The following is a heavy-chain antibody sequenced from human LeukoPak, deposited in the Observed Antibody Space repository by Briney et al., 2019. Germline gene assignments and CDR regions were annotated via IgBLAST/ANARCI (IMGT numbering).Heavy chain of an antibody. D-gene: IGHD1-26*01. CDR2: INSKETQT. CDR3: ARGWELHD. CDR1: AHTFTTYG. Sequence: ASVKVSCKASAHTFTTYGISWARQAPGHGLEWLGWINSKETQTNRAQKLQGRVTMTTDTSTSTAFLDLRSLRSDDTAVYFCARGWELHDWGQGTLVTVSS. J-gene: IGHJ4*02. V-gene: IGHV1-18*01.